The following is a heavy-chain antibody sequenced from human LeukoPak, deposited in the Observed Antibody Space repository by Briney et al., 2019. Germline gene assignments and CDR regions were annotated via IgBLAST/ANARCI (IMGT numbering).Heavy chain of an antibody. CDR3: ARPDSNYYGMDV. CDR1: GGSFSGYY. J-gene: IGHJ6*02. Sequence: SETLSLTCAVYGGSFSGYYWSWIRQPPGKGLEWIGEINHSGSTNYNPSLKSRVTISVDTSKNQFSLKLSSVTAADTAVYYCARPDSNYYGMDVWGQGTTVTVSS. D-gene: IGHD6-13*01. V-gene: IGHV4-34*01. CDR2: INHSGST.